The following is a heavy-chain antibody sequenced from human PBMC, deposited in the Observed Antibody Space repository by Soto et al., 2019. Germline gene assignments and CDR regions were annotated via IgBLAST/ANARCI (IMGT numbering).Heavy chain of an antibody. Sequence: ASVKVSCKASGCTFSSYAISWVRQAPGQGLEWMGGIIPIFGTANYAQKFQGRVTITADESTSTAYMELSSLRSEDTAVYYCARDQGEMATIDAFDIWGQGTMVTVSS. J-gene: IGHJ3*02. CDR1: GCTFSSYA. D-gene: IGHD5-12*01. CDR3: ARDQGEMATIDAFDI. V-gene: IGHV1-69*13. CDR2: IIPIFGTA.